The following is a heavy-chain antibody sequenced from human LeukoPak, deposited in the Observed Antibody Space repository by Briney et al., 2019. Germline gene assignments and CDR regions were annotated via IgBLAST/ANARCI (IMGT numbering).Heavy chain of an antibody. D-gene: IGHD3-9*01. V-gene: IGHV4-4*07. CDR2: IYTSGST. J-gene: IGHJ6*03. CDR1: GGSISSYY. CDR3: ARGPLKTYYDILTGYLGYYYYYMDV. Sequence: SETLSLTCTVSGGSISSYYWSWIRQPAGKGLEWIGRIYTSGSTNYNPSLKSRVTMSVDTSKNQFSLKLSSVTAADAAVYYCARGPLKTYYDILTGYLGYYYYYMDVWGKGTTVTVSS.